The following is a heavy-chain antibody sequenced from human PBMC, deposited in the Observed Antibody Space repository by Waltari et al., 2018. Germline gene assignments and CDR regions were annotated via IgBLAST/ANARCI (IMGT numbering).Heavy chain of an antibody. Sequence: QVQLVQSGAEVKKPGSSVKVSCKASGGTFSSYAISWVRQAPGQGLEWMGGIIPIFGTANYAQKCQGRVTITADESTSTAYMELSSLRSEDTAVYYCARSRYCSSTSCPYWYFDLWGQGTLVTVSS. CDR3: ARSRYCSSTSCPYWYFDL. J-gene: IGHJ2*01. V-gene: IGHV1-69*12. CDR1: GGTFSSYA. CDR2: IIPIFGTA. D-gene: IGHD2-2*01.